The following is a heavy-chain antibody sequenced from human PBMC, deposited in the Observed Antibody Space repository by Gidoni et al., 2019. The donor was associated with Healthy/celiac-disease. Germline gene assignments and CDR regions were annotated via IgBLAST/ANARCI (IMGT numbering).Heavy chain of an antibody. D-gene: IGHD4-4*01. V-gene: IGHV1-69*01. J-gene: IGHJ3*02. Sequence: QVQLVQSGAEVKKPGSSVKVSCKASGGTFRRYAISWVWQAPGHGLSWMGGIIPIFGTANYAQKFQGRVTITADESTSTAYMELSILRSEDTAVYYCARGGLHQVSMRAFDIWGQGTMVTVSS. CDR1: GGTFRRYA. CDR3: ARGGLHQVSMRAFDI. CDR2: IIPIFGTA.